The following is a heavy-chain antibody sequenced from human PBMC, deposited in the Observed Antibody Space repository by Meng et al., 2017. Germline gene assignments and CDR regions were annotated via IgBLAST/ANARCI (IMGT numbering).Heavy chain of an antibody. J-gene: IGHJ4*02. D-gene: IGHD5-24*01. CDR1: GFSLSTSGVG. CDR3: AHRPNVEMATYHFDY. Sequence: TLKEFAPPLVKPTQTLTLTCTFSGFSLSTSGVGVGWIRQPPGKALEWLALIYWDDDKRYSPSLKSRLTITKDTSKNQVVLTMTNMDPVDTATYYCAHRPNVEMATYHFDYWGQGTLVTVSS. CDR2: IYWDDDK. V-gene: IGHV2-5*02.